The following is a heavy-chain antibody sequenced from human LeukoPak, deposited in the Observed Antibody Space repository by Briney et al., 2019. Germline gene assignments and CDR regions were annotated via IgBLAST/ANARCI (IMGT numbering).Heavy chain of an antibody. CDR3: AREYYDILTGYWALYYYGMDV. J-gene: IGHJ6*02. CDR2: INPNSGGT. Sequence: XSVKVSCKASGYTFTGYYMHWVRQAPGQGLEWMGWINPNSGGTNYAQKFQGRVTMTRDTSISTAYMELSRLRSDDTAVYYCAREYYDILTGYWALYYYGMDVWGQGTTVTVSS. V-gene: IGHV1-2*02. D-gene: IGHD3-9*01. CDR1: GYTFTGYY.